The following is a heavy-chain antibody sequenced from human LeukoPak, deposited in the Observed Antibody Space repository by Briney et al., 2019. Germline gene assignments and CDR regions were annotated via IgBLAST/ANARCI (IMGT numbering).Heavy chain of an antibody. CDR1: GFTFSSYG. V-gene: IGHV3-30*02. CDR2: IRYDGSNK. Sequence: PGGSLRLSCAASGFTFSSYGMHWVRQAPGKGLEWVAFIRYDGSNKYYADSVKGRFTISRDNSNNTLYLEMSSVRPEDTATYYCATNRGCSTTRCNRAFDYWGQGTLVTVSS. D-gene: IGHD2-8*01. J-gene: IGHJ4*02. CDR3: ATNRGCSTTRCNRAFDY.